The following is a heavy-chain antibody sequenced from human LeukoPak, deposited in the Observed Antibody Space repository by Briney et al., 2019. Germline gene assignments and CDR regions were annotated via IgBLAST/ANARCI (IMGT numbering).Heavy chain of an antibody. CDR1: GGSISSYY. Sequence: SETLSLTCTVSGGSISSYYWSWIRQPPGKGLEWIGYIYYCGSTNYNPSLKSRVTISVDTSKNQFSLKLSSVTAADTAVYYCARETATGWFDPWGQGTLVTVSS. V-gene: IGHV4-59*01. CDR2: IYYCGST. D-gene: IGHD1-14*01. CDR3: ARETATGWFDP. J-gene: IGHJ5*02.